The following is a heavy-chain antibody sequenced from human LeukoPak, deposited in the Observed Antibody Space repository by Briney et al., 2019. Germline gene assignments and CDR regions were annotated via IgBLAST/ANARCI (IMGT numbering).Heavy chain of an antibody. D-gene: IGHD2-8*01. CDR2: IYSGGST. V-gene: IGHV3-66*01. Sequence: PGGSLRLSCAASGFTVNSNYMSWVRQAPGKGLEWVSVIYSGGSTYYADAVKGRFTISRDNSKNTLFLQLNSLRAEDTAVYYCARLMGSTYYFDSWGQGTVVTVSS. J-gene: IGHJ4*02. CDR3: ARLMGSTYYFDS. CDR1: GFTVNSNY.